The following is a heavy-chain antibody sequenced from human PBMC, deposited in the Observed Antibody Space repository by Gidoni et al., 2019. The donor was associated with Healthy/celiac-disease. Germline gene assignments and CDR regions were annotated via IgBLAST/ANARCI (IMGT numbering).Heavy chain of an antibody. CDR1: GYTFTSYY. J-gene: IGHJ5*02. CDR2: INPSGGST. V-gene: IGHV1-46*01. D-gene: IGHD5-18*01. Sequence: QVQLVQSGAEVKKPGASVKVSCKASGYTFTSYYMHWVRQAPGQGLEWMGIINPSGGSTSYAQKFQGRVTMTRDTSTSTVYMELSSLRSEDTAVYYCARDLGGYSYGYWFDPWGQGTLVTVSS. CDR3: ARDLGGYSYGYWFDP.